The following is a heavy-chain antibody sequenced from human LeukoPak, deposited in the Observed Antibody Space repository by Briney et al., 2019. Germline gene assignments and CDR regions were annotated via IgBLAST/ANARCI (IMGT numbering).Heavy chain of an antibody. CDR3: ARYSSSGTGFDY. CDR1: VFTFSSYW. V-gene: IGHV3-7*01. J-gene: IGHJ4*02. Sequence: GGSLRLSCAASVFTFSSYWMSWVRQAPGKGLEWVANIKQDGSEKYYVDSVKGRFTISRDNAKNSLCLQMNSLRAEDTAVYYCARYSSSGTGFDYWGQGTLVTVSS. CDR2: IKQDGSEK. D-gene: IGHD6-6*01.